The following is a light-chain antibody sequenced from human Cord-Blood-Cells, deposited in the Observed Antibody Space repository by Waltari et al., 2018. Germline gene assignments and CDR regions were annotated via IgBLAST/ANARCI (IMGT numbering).Light chain of an antibody. CDR2: DVS. CDR1: SSDVGGYNY. CDR3: CSYAGSYTWV. J-gene: IGLJ3*02. V-gene: IGLV2-11*01. Sequence: QSALTQPRSVSGSPGQSVTISCTGTSSDVGGYNYVSWYQQHPGKAPKLMIYDVSKRPSGVHDRFSGSKSGSTASLTISGLQAEDEADYYCCSYAGSYTWVFGGGTKLTVL.